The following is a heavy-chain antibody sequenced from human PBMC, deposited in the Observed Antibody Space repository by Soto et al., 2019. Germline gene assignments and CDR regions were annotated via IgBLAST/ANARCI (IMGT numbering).Heavy chain of an antibody. V-gene: IGHV3-23*01. CDR2: ISGSGGST. CDR3: AKAWIQLRDYYYGMDV. CDR1: GFTFSSYA. Sequence: GGSLRLSCAASGFTFSSYAMSWVRQAPGKGLEWVSAISGSGGSTYYADSVKGRFTISRDNSKNTLYLQMNSLRAEDTAVYYCAKAWIQLRDYYYGMDVWGQGTTVTVSS. D-gene: IGHD5-18*01. J-gene: IGHJ6*02.